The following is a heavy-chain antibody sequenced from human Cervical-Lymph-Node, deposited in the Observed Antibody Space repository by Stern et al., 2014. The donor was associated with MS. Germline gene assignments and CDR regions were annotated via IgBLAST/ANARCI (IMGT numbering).Heavy chain of an antibody. CDR3: ARGLGSYDDS. V-gene: IGHV3-11*01. CDR2: ISSGGDLI. D-gene: IGHD3-10*01. CDR1: GFTFPDYY. Sequence: VQLVESGGRLVKPGGSLRLSCAASGFTFPDYYMTWIRQAPGRGLEWLSYISSGGDLIHYAVSVRGRVTISRDNAKNSLFLQMNSLSVEDTAVYFCARGLGSYDDSWGQGTLVTVSS. J-gene: IGHJ5*01.